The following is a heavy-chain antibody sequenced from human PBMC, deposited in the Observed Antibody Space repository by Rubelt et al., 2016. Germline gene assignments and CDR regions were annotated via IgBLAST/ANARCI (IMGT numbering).Heavy chain of an antibody. V-gene: IGHV1-69*04. CDR1: GGTFSSYA. J-gene: IGHJ3*02. CDR3: ARGGAAAADDNDAFDI. D-gene: IGHD6-13*01. CDR2: IIPILGIA. Sequence: QVQLVQSGAEVKKPGSSVKVSCKASGGTFSSYAISWVRQAPGQGLEWMGRIIPILGIANYAQKFQGRVTITADESTSTAYMELSSQRSEDTAVYYCARGGAAAADDNDAFDIWGQGTMVTVSS.